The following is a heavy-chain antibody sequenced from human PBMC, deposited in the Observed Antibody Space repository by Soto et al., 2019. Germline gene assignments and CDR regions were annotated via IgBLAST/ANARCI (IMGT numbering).Heavy chain of an antibody. CDR2: ISWNSGSI. D-gene: IGHD2-8*01. CDR3: AKGPKFCTNGVCYPSYYYYYYMDV. J-gene: IGHJ6*03. CDR1: GFTFSSYW. Sequence: PGGSLRLSCAASGFTFSSYWMHWVRQAPGKGLEWVSGISWNSGSIGYADSVKGRFTISRDNAKNSLYLQMNSLRAEDTALYYCAKGPKFCTNGVCYPSYYYYYYMDVWGKGTTVTVSS. V-gene: IGHV3-9*01.